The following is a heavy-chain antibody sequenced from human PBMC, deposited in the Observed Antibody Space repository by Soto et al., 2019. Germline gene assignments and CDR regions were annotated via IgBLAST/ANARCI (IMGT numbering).Heavy chain of an antibody. Sequence: ASVKVSCKASGYTFTGHYMHWVRQAPGQGLEWVGRINPNSGGTNYAQKFQGWVTMTRDTSISTAYMELSRLRSDDTAVYYCARGPPFGAYYYYMDVWGKGTTVTVSS. D-gene: IGHD3-16*01. V-gene: IGHV1-2*04. CDR1: GYTFTGHY. CDR2: INPNSGGT. CDR3: ARGPPFGAYYYYMDV. J-gene: IGHJ6*03.